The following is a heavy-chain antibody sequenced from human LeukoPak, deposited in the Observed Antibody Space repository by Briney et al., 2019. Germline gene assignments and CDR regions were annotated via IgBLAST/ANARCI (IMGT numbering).Heavy chain of an antibody. CDR3: AREGITIFGVVSVKGMDV. J-gene: IGHJ6*02. CDR1: GYTFTHFY. Sequence: GASVKVSCKASGYTFTHFYMHWVRQAPGQGLEWMGWINPKSGGTSYAQKFQGRVTMTRDTSISTAYMELSRLRSDDTAVYYCAREGITIFGVVSVKGMDVWGQGTTVTVSS. V-gene: IGHV1-2*02. CDR2: INPKSGGT. D-gene: IGHD3-3*01.